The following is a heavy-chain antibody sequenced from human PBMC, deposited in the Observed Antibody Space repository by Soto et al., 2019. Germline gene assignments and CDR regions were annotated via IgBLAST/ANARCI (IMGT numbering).Heavy chain of an antibody. D-gene: IGHD3-9*01. CDR2: ISAYNGNT. V-gene: IGHV1-18*01. CDR1: GYTFTSYG. Sequence: ASVKVSCKASGYTFTSYGISWVRQAPGQGLEWMGWISAYNGNTNYAQKLQGRVTMTTDTSTSTAYMELRSLRSDDTAVYYCARDQELYYDILTGIRNRWLDPWGQGTLVTVSS. CDR3: ARDQELYYDILTGIRNRWLDP. J-gene: IGHJ5*02.